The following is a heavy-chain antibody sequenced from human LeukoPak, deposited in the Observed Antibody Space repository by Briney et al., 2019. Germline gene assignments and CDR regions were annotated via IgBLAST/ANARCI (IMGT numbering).Heavy chain of an antibody. D-gene: IGHD3-22*01. Sequence: PSETLSLTCTVSGGSISSSSYYWSWIRQPPGRGLEWIGYIYYSGSTSYNPSLKSRVTISVDTSKNQFSLKLSSVTAADTAVYYCARGEYYYDSSGYGVFDYWGQGTLVTVSS. CDR2: IYYSGST. CDR1: GGSISSSSYY. V-gene: IGHV4-61*01. J-gene: IGHJ4*02. CDR3: ARGEYYYDSSGYGVFDY.